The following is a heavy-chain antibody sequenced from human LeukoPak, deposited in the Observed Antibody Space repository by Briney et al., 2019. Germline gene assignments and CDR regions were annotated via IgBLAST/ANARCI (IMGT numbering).Heavy chain of an antibody. D-gene: IGHD3-3*01. CDR3: ARLTISGVVNYDY. CDR2: IYYSGST. V-gene: IGHV4-39*01. CDR1: GGSISSSSYY. Sequence: SETLSLTCTVSGGSISSSSYYWGWIRQPPGKGLEWIGSIYYSGSTYYNPSLKSRVTISVDTSKNQFSLKLSSVTAADTAVYYCARLTISGVVNYDYWGQGTLVTVSS. J-gene: IGHJ4*02.